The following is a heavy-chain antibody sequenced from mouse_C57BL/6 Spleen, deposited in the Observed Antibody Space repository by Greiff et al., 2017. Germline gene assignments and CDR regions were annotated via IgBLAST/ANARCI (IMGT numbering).Heavy chain of an antibody. V-gene: IGHV5-4*03. CDR1: GFTFSSSA. CDR2: ISAGGSYT. D-gene: IGHD2-14*01. Sequence: EVKVEESGGGLVKPGGSLKLSCAASGFTFSSSAMSWVRQTPGKRLEWVATISAGGSYTYYPGNVKGRFTISRDNAKNNMYLQMSHLKSEDTAMYYCARKGGTHWYFDVWGTGTTVTVSS. J-gene: IGHJ1*03. CDR3: ARKGGTHWYFDV.